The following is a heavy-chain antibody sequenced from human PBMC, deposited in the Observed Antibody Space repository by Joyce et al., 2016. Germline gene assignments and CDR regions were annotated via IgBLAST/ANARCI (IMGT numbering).Heavy chain of an antibody. CDR3: ARAGYGDYVPTY. V-gene: IGHV3-30-3*01. CDR1: GFTFSSYA. D-gene: IGHD4-17*01. Sequence: QVQLVESGGGVVQPGRSLRLSCAASGFTFSSYAMHWVRQAPGKVLEWMADISTDGTKYYAGYGKGRFTTPRDISKNTLYLQMRSLRAEDTAVYYCARAGYGDYVPTYWGQGTLVTVSS. J-gene: IGHJ4*02. CDR2: ISTDGTK.